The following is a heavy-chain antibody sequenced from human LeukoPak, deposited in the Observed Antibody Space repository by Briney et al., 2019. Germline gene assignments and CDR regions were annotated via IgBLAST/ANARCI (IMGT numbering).Heavy chain of an antibody. V-gene: IGHV4-61*08. CDR1: GGSISSGGHY. Sequence: SETLSLTCTVSGGSISSGGHYWSWIRQHPGKGLERIGYIYYSGSTNYNPSLKSRVTISVDTSKNQFSLKLSSVTAADTAVYYCARVRSDYDFWSGYYGISYFDYWGQGTLVTVSS. D-gene: IGHD3-3*01. CDR2: IYYSGST. CDR3: ARVRSDYDFWSGYYGISYFDY. J-gene: IGHJ4*02.